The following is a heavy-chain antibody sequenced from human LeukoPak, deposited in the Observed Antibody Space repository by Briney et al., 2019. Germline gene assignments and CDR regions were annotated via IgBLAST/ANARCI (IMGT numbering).Heavy chain of an antibody. Sequence: PSETLSLTCTVSGGSISSYYWSWIRQPPGKGLEWIGYIYYSGSTNYNPSLKSRVTISVDTSKNQFSLKLSSVTAADTAVYYCARGRHGDFGNWFDPWGQGTLVTVSS. CDR3: ARGRHGDFGNWFDP. V-gene: IGHV4-59*08. J-gene: IGHJ5*02. D-gene: IGHD4-17*01. CDR1: GGSISSYY. CDR2: IYYSGST.